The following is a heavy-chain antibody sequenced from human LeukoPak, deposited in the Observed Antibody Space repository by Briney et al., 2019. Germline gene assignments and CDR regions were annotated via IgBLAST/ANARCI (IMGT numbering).Heavy chain of an antibody. CDR1: GYTFAGYF. Sequence: ASVRASCKASGYTFAGYFIHWVRQAPGQGLEWMGRINPSSGDTEYAPKFQGWVTMTRDTSISTAYVEVRRLISDDTAVYYCARDLASTSNWEFDYWGQGTLVIVSS. J-gene: IGHJ4*02. V-gene: IGHV1-2*04. D-gene: IGHD1-26*01. CDR3: ARDLASTSNWEFDY. CDR2: INPSSGDT.